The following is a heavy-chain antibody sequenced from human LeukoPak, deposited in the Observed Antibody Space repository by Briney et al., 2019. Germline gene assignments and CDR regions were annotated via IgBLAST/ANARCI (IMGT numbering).Heavy chain of an antibody. J-gene: IGHJ4*02. D-gene: IGHD3-22*01. CDR3: ARDTSYDSSGYFVF. CDR2: ISYDGSNK. Sequence: GGSLRLSCAASGFTFSSYATHWVRQAPGKGLEWVAVISYDGSNKYYADSVKGRFTISRDNSKNTLYLQMNSLRAEDTAVYYCARDTSYDSSGYFVFWGQGTLVTVSS. CDR1: GFTFSSYA. V-gene: IGHV3-30-3*01.